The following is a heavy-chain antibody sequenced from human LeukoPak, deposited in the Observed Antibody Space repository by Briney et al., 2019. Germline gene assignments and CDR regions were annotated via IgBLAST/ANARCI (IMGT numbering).Heavy chain of an antibody. Sequence: GASVKVSCKASGYTFTSYDINWVRQATGQGLEWMGWMNPNSGNTGYAQKFQGRVTMTRNTSISTAYMELSSLRSEDTAVYYCARGPVLLWFGESDNWFDPWGQGTLVTVSS. CDR1: GYTFTSYD. V-gene: IGHV1-8*01. CDR3: ARGPVLLWFGESDNWFDP. CDR2: MNPNSGNT. D-gene: IGHD3-10*01. J-gene: IGHJ5*02.